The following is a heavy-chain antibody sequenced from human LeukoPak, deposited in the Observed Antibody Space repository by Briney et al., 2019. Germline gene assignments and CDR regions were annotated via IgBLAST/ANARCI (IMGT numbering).Heavy chain of an antibody. CDR1: GFTFSSYS. CDR3: ARGRAGRGYSYVIYYYYYMDV. V-gene: IGHV3-21*01. Sequence: GGSLRLSCAASGFTFSSYSMNWVRQAPGKGLEWVSSISSSSSYIYYADSVKGRFTISRDNAKNSLYLQMNSLRAEDTAVYYCARGRAGRGYSYVIYYYYYMDVWGKGTTVTVSS. D-gene: IGHD5-18*01. J-gene: IGHJ6*03. CDR2: ISSSSSYI.